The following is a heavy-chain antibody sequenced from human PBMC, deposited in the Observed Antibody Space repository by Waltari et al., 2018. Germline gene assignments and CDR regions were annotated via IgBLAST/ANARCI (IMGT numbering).Heavy chain of an antibody. J-gene: IGHJ4*02. D-gene: IGHD3-22*01. CDR1: GFTFSSYA. V-gene: IGHV3-23*01. Sequence: ELQLLESGGGLVQSGGSLRLSCAASGFTFSSYAMRWVRQARGKGLEWVSGIRNSGDSTDYADSVQGRFTISRDNSKNTLYLYMNSLRAEDTAVYYCARLYYTADYWGQGTLVTVSS. CDR3: ARLYYTADY. CDR2: IRNSGDST.